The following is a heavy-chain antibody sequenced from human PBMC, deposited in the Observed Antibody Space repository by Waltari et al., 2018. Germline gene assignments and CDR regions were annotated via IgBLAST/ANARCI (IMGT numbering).Heavy chain of an antibody. CDR2: INPSGGST. CDR1: GYTFTSYY. D-gene: IGHD2-15*01. J-gene: IGHJ3*02. V-gene: IGHV1-46*01. CDR3: ARGYCSGGSCYLGAFDI. Sequence: QVQLVQSGAEVKKPGASVKVSCKASGYTFTSYYMHWVRQAPGQGLEWMGIINPSGGSTSYAQKFQGRVTMTRDTSTSTVYMELSSLRSEDTAVYYCARGYCSGGSCYLGAFDIWGQGTMVTVSS.